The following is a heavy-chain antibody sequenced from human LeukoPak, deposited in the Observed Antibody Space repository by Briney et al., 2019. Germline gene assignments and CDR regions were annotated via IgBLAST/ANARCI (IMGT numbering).Heavy chain of an antibody. D-gene: IGHD6-19*01. J-gene: IGHJ3*02. Sequence: SVKVSCKASGYTFTGYYMHWVRQAPGQGLEWMGGIIPIFGTANYAQKFQGRVTITADKSTSTAYMELSSLRSEDTAVYYCARDSSGWYNDAFDIWGQGTMVTVSS. CDR1: GYTFTGYY. V-gene: IGHV1-69*06. CDR3: ARDSSGWYNDAFDI. CDR2: IIPIFGTA.